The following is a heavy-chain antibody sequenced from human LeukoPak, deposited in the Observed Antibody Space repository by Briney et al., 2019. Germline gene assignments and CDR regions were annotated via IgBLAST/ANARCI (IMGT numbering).Heavy chain of an antibody. D-gene: IGHD3-3*01. CDR1: GFTFSSYE. CDR2: ISGSGGST. CDR3: AKDWITIFGVVTSRWFDP. J-gene: IGHJ5*02. Sequence: PGGSLRLSCAASGFTFSSYEMNWVRQAPGKGLEWVSAISGSGGSTYYADSVKGRFTISRDNSKNTLYLQMNSLRAEDTAVYYCAKDWITIFGVVTSRWFDPWGQGTLVTVSS. V-gene: IGHV3-23*01.